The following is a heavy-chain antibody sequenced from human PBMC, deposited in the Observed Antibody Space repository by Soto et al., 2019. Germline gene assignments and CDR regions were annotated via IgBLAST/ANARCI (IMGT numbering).Heavy chain of an antibody. Sequence: EVQLVESGGGLVKPGGSLRLSCAASGFTFSNSTMNWVRQAPGMGLEWVSSITSTGSYICYADSVKGRFTSSRDNAKNSLYLQMNSLRAEDTAVYYCARDYFSSDSYYTVANWFDPWGQGTLVTVSS. V-gene: IGHV3-21*01. CDR1: GFTFSNST. D-gene: IGHD3-10*01. CDR3: ARDYFSSDSYYTVANWFDP. CDR2: ITSTGSYI. J-gene: IGHJ5*02.